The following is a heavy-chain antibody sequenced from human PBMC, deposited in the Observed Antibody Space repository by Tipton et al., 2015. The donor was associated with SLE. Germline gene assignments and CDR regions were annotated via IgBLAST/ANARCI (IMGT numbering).Heavy chain of an antibody. J-gene: IGHJ6*02. V-gene: IGHV3-30*18. D-gene: IGHD3-3*01. Sequence: LSLTCTVSGASLSNHYWSWIRQPPGKGLEWVAVTSYDGSNKYYADSVKGRFTISRDNSKNTLYLQMNSLRAEDTAVYYCAKSARRAGTNFGVAPLDVWGLGTAVTVSS. CDR2: TSYDGSNK. CDR3: AKSARRAGTNFGVAPLDV. CDR1: GASLSNHY.